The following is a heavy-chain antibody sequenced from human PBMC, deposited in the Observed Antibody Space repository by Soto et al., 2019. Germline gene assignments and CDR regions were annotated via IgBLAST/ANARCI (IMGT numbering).Heavy chain of an antibody. CDR2: VNPSGGST. CDR1: GYIFTAYS. D-gene: IGHD2-15*01. Sequence: QVQLVQSGAEVKKPGASVKVSCKASGYIFTAYSMHWVRQAPGQGLEWMGVVNPSGGSTNYEQKFRGRITMTRDTSTSTVYMDLSSLTSEDTAVYYCAREENCSDGVCYSEYFQRWGQGTLVTVSS. J-gene: IGHJ1*01. V-gene: IGHV1-46*01. CDR3: AREENCSDGVCYSEYFQR.